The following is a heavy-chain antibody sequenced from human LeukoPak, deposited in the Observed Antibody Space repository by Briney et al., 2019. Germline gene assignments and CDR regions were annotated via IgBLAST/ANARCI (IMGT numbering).Heavy chain of an antibody. Sequence: GGSLRLSCVASGFTFGSYAMNWVRQAPGKGLEWVSAISGSGVNTYYADSVKGRFAASRDNSKNTLYLQMNSLRAEDTAVYYCARGRSGYGPFDAFDLWGQGTWVTVSS. V-gene: IGHV3-23*01. D-gene: IGHD3-22*01. CDR1: GFTFGSYA. CDR3: ARGRSGYGPFDAFDL. J-gene: IGHJ3*01. CDR2: ISGSGVNT.